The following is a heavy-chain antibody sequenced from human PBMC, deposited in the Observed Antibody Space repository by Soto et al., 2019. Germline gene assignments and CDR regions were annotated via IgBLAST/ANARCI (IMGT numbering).Heavy chain of an antibody. J-gene: IGHJ4*02. V-gene: IGHV3-23*01. Sequence: EVQLLESGGGLVQPGGSLRLSCAASGFTFSSYAMSWVRQAPGKGLEWVSAISGSGGSTYYADSVKGRFTISRDNSKNTLYLQMNSLRAEDTAVYYCAKAGGLIDYGAPGGFDYWGQGTLVTVSS. D-gene: IGHD4-17*01. CDR1: GFTFSSYA. CDR3: AKAGGLIDYGAPGGFDY. CDR2: ISGSGGST.